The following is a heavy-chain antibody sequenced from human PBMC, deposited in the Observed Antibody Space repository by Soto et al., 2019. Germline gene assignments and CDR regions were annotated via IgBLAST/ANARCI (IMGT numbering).Heavy chain of an antibody. D-gene: IGHD3-22*01. Sequence: PGGSLRLSCAASGVTVSRNYMSWVRQAPGKGLEWVSVIYRGDITYYADSVKGRFTMSRDNSKNTLDLQMNSLRAEDTAVYYCARGPNYYNSSGYYCVPDGMDVWGQGTTVTVSS. CDR1: GVTVSRNY. CDR3: ARGPNYYNSSGYYCVPDGMDV. J-gene: IGHJ6*02. V-gene: IGHV3-53*01. CDR2: IYRGDIT.